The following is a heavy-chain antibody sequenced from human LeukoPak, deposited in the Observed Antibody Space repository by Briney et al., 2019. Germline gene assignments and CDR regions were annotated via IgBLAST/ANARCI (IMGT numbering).Heavy chain of an antibody. V-gene: IGHV4-39*01. CDR3: ASRIRRSLVGATTSDY. CDR2: IYYSGST. CDR1: GGSISSSSYY. J-gene: IGHJ4*02. Sequence: SETLSLTCTVSGGSISSSSYYWGWIRQPPGKGLEWIGSIYYSGSTYYNPSLKSRVTISVDTSKNQFSLKLSSVTAADTAVYYCASRIRRSLVGATTSDYWGQGTLVTVSS. D-gene: IGHD1-26*01.